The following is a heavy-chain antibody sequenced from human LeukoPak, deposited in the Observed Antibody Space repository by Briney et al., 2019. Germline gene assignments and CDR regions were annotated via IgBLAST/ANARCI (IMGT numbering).Heavy chain of an antibody. CDR3: ATTTRLFYDSSGYYGFDF. Sequence: PSETLSLTCTVSGGSISSSSYYWGWIRQPPGKGLEWIGSMYCSGSTYNNPSLKSRVTISVDTSKNQFSLKLSSVTAADTAVYYCATTTRLFYDSSGYYGFDFWGQGTLVTVSS. J-gene: IGHJ4*02. CDR1: GGSISSSSYY. V-gene: IGHV4-39*01. CDR2: MYCSGST. D-gene: IGHD3-22*01.